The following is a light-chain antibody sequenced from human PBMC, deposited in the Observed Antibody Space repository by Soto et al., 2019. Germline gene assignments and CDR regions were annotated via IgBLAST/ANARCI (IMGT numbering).Light chain of an antibody. J-gene: IGLJ1*01. CDR2: GNN. Sequence: QSVLTQPPSASGTPGQRVTISCSGSSSNIGTKTVNWYQQLPGTAPKLLIYGNNNRPSGVPDRFSGSKSGTSASLAITGLQAEDEADYYCQSYDSSLSGSVFGTGTKVTVL. V-gene: IGLV1-40*01. CDR3: QSYDSSLSGSV. CDR1: SSNIGTKT.